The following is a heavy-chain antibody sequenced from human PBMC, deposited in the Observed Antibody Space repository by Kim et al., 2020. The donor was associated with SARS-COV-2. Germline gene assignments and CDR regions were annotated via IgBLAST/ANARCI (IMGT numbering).Heavy chain of an antibody. Sequence: ASVKVSCKASGYTFTSYGISWVRQAPGQGLEWMGWISAYNGNTNYAQKLQGRVTMTTDTSTSTAYMELRSLRSDDTAVYYCARDRKGYDTYYDYVWGSYRYEYFDYWGQGTLVTVSS. CDR1: GYTFTSYG. D-gene: IGHD3-16*02. CDR2: ISAYNGNT. CDR3: ARDRKGYDTYYDYVWGSYRYEYFDY. J-gene: IGHJ4*02. V-gene: IGHV1-18*01.